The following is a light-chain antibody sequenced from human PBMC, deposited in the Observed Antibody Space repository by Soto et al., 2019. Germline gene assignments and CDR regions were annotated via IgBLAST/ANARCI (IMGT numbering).Light chain of an antibody. CDR1: QSISSY. V-gene: IGKV1-39*01. CDR3: QQSYST. CDR2: AAS. J-gene: IGKJ5*01. Sequence: DIQMTQSPSSLSASVGDRVTITCRASQSISSYLNWYQQKPGKAPKLLIYAASSLQSWVPSRFSGSGSGTDFTLTISSLQPEDFATYYCQQSYSTFGQGTRLEIK.